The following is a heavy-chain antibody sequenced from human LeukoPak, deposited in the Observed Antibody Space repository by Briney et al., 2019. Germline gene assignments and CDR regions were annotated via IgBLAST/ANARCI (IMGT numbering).Heavy chain of an antibody. CDR3: ARATDGDYVPY. CDR1: GFTFSSYS. J-gene: IGHJ4*02. Sequence: PRGSLRLSCAASGFTFSSYSMNWVRQAPGKGLEWVSSISSSSSYINYADSVKGRFTISRDNAKNSLYLQMNSLRAEDTAVYYCARATDGDYVPYWGQGTLVTVSS. CDR2: ISSSSSYI. V-gene: IGHV3-21*01. D-gene: IGHD4-17*01.